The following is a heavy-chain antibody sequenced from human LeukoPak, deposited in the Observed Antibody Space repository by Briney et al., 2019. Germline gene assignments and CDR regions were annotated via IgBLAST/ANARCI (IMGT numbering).Heavy chain of an antibody. Sequence: GGSLRLSCAASGFTFSSYEMNWVRQAPGKGLEWVSYISSSGSTIYYADSVKGRFAISRDNAKNSLYLQMNSLRAEDMAVYYCARGEDTAIVSWFDPWGQGTLVTVSS. J-gene: IGHJ5*02. CDR3: ARGEDTAIVSWFDP. D-gene: IGHD5-18*01. V-gene: IGHV3-48*03. CDR1: GFTFSSYE. CDR2: ISSSGSTI.